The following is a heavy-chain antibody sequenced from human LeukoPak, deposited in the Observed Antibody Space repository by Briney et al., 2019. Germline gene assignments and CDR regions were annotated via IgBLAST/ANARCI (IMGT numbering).Heavy chain of an antibody. V-gene: IGHV4-31*03. D-gene: IGHD7-27*01. J-gene: IGHJ3*02. CDR2: IYYSGST. CDR3: GGGQHWGAFDI. CDR1: GGSISSGGYY. Sequence: PSETLSLTCTVSGGSISSGGYYWSWIRQHPGKGLEWIGYIYYSGSTYYNPSLKSRVTISVDTSKNQFSLKLSSVTAADTAVYYCGGGQHWGAFDIWGQGTMVTASS.